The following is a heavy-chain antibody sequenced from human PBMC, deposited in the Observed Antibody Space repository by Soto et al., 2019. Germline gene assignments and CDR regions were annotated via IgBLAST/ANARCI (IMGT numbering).Heavy chain of an antibody. CDR2: ISGSGGST. CDR3: AKDLGNYDDSSECLV. V-gene: IGHV3-23*01. CDR1: GFTSSSYA. J-gene: IGHJ4*02. Sequence: GGSLRLSCAASGFTSSSYAMSWVSQAQGKGLEWVSAISGSGGSTYYADSVKGRFTISRDNSKNTLYLQMNSLRAEDTAVYYCAKDLGNYDDSSECLVWGQGTLGTVSS. D-gene: IGHD3-22*01.